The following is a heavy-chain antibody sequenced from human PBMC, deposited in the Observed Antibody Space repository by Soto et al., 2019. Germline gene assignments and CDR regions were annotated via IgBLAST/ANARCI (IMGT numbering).Heavy chain of an antibody. J-gene: IGHJ4*02. CDR2: IYYSGST. V-gene: IGHV4-59*01. Sequence: SETLSLTCTVSGSSISSYYRSWFRQPPGKGLEWIGYIYYSGSTNYNPSLKSRVTISVDTSKNQFSRKLSSVTAADTAVYYCARAGIVGYYFDYWGQGTLVTVS. CDR1: GSSISSYY. CDR3: ARAGIVGYYFDY. D-gene: IGHD1-26*01.